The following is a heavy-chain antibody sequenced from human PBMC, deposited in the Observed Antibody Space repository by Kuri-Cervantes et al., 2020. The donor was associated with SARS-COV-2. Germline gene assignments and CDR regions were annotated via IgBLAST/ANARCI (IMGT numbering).Heavy chain of an antibody. J-gene: IGHJ4*02. D-gene: IGHD6-6*01. CDR3: ARDLSSSVASFYDY. CDR2: INPNSGGT. CDR1: GYTFNRFV. V-gene: IGHV1-2*02. Sequence: GGSLRLSCKASGYTFNRFVISWVRQAPGQGLQWVGWINPNSGGTNYAQKFQGRVTMTRDTSISTAYMELSRLRSDDTAVYYCARDLSSSVASFYDYWGQGTLVTVSS.